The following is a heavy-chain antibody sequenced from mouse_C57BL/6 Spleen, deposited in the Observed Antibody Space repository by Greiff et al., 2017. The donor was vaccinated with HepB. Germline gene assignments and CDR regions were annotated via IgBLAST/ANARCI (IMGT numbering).Heavy chain of an antibody. Sequence: VKLQQSGAELVRPGASVKLSCKASGYTFTDYYINWVKQRPGQGLEWIARIYPGSGNTYYNEKFKGKATLTAEKSSSTAYMQLSSLTSEDSAVYFCARSRQLRLAMDYWGQGTSVTVSS. J-gene: IGHJ4*01. CDR3: ARSRQLRLAMDY. CDR2: IYPGSGNT. D-gene: IGHD3-2*02. CDR1: GYTFTDYY. V-gene: IGHV1-76*01.